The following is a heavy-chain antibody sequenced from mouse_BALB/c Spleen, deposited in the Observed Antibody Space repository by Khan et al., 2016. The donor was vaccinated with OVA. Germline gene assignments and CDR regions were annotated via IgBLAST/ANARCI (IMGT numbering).Heavy chain of an antibody. Sequence: QVQLQQSGAELVKPGASVKLSCKTSGYTFTSYWIQWVKQRPGQGLGWIGEIFPGTGTTYYNENFKGKATLTIDTSSTTAYMQLSSLTSEDSAVPFCARGYFGNYDFAYWGQGTLVTVSS. CDR2: IFPGTGTT. V-gene: IGHV1S132*01. CDR1: GYTFTSYW. CDR3: ARGYFGNYDFAY. J-gene: IGHJ3*01. D-gene: IGHD2-1*01.